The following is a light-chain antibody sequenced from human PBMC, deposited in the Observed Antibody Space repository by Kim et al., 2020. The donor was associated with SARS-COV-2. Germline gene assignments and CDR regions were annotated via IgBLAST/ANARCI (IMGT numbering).Light chain of an antibody. J-gene: IGKJ4*01. CDR1: QSVSSN. Sequence: PGERATLSCRASQSVSSNLAWYQQKPGQAPKLLIYDASTRATGIPARFSGSGSGTEFTFTISSLQSEDFAVYYCQQYNNWPPGLTFGGGTKVDIK. CDR2: DAS. V-gene: IGKV3-15*01. CDR3: QQYNNWPPGLT.